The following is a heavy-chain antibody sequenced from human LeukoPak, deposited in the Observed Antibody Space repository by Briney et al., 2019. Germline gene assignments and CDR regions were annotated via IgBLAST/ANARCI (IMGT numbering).Heavy chain of an antibody. CDR1: GGSFSGYY. Sequence: PSETLSLTCAVSGGSFSGYYWTWIRQPPGKGLEWIGEINHSGSANYNPSLKSRVTISLDTSKNQFSLKLSSVTAADTAVYYCARGHTDIVVVPAAPARYYYYGMDVWGQGTTVTVSS. D-gene: IGHD2-2*01. J-gene: IGHJ6*02. CDR2: INHSGSA. V-gene: IGHV4-34*01. CDR3: ARGHTDIVVVPAAPARYYYYGMDV.